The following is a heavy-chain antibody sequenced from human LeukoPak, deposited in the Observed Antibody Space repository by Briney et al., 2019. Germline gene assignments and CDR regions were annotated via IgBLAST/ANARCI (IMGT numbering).Heavy chain of an antibody. D-gene: IGHD2-2*01. CDR3: ATALGRIVVVPAAPFDY. V-gene: IGHV1-24*01. CDR2: FDPEDGET. CDR1: GYTLTELS. Sequence: ASVKVSCKVSGYTLTELSMHWVRQAPGKGLEWMGGFDPEDGETIYAQKFQGRVTMTEDTSTDTAYMELSSLRSEDTAVYYCATALGRIVVVPAAPFDYWGQGTLVTVSS. J-gene: IGHJ4*02.